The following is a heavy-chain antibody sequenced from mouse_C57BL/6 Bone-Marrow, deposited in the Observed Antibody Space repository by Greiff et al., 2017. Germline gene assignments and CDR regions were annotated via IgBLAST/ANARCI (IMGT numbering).Heavy chain of an antibody. Sequence: EVKLEESGGDLVKPGGSLKLSCAASGFTFSSYGMSWVRQTPDKRLEWVATISSGGSYTYYPDSVKGRFTISRDNAKNTLYLQMSSLKSEDTAMYYCARHRWGGAMDYWGQGTSVTVSS. D-gene: IGHD1-1*02. CDR2: ISSGGSYT. V-gene: IGHV5-6*02. CDR3: ARHRWGGAMDY. J-gene: IGHJ4*01. CDR1: GFTFSSYG.